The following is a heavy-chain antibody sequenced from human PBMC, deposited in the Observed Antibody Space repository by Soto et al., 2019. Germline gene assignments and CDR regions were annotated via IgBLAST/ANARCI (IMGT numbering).Heavy chain of an antibody. Sequence: QVQLQESGPGLVKPSETLSLTCTVSGGSVSRGSYYWSWIRQPPGKGLEWIGYIYHSGSTNYNPSLKSRVTISVDMSKNLFSLKLNSVTAADTAVYYCARGKGYYDSSGYRAYYYGMDIWGQGTTVTVSS. J-gene: IGHJ6*02. CDR1: GGSVSRGSYY. V-gene: IGHV4-61*01. CDR3: ARGKGYYDSSGYRAYYYGMDI. D-gene: IGHD3-22*01. CDR2: IYHSGST.